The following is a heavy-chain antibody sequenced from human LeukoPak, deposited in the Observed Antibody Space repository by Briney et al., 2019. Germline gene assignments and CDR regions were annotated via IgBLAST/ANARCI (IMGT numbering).Heavy chain of an antibody. D-gene: IGHD3-3*01. V-gene: IGHV4-59*01. Sequence: KPSETLSLTCTVSGGSISSYYWSWIRQPPGKGLEWIGYIYYSGSTNYNPSLKSRVTISVDTSKNQFSLKLSSVTAADTAVYCCAAGRDDFWSGYSLTSDAWFDPWGQGTLVTVSS. J-gene: IGHJ5*02. CDR3: AAGRDDFWSGYSLTSDAWFDP. CDR1: GGSISSYY. CDR2: IYYSGST.